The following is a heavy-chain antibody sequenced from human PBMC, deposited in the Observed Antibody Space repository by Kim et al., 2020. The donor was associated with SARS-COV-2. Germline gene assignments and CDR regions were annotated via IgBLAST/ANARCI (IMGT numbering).Heavy chain of an antibody. Sequence: NPSLQSLVTMSADISKNQFSLTLTSVTAADTAVYYCAAAGYTYSQSYFDYWGPGILVTVSS. V-gene: IGHV4-4*07. D-gene: IGHD5-18*01. CDR3: AAAGYTYSQSYFDY. J-gene: IGHJ4*02.